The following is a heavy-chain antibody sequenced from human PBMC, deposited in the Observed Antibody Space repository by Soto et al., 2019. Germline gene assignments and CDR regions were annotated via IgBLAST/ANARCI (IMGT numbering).Heavy chain of an antibody. CDR3: ARDGGSITIFGVVTRPLYYYYGMDV. V-gene: IGHV1-24*01. CDR1: GDSLIGLA. Sequence: GASVKVSCKVSGDSLIGLAMHWVRQAPGKGLEWMGGFDLEDGETIYAQKFQGRVTMTEDTSTSTGYMELRSLRSDDTAVYYCARDGGSITIFGVVTRPLYYYYGMDVWGQGTTVTVSS. CDR2: FDLEDGET. D-gene: IGHD3-3*01. J-gene: IGHJ6*02.